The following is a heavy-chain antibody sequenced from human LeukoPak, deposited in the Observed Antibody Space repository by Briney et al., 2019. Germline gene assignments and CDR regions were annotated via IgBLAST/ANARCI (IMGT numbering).Heavy chain of an antibody. J-gene: IGHJ6*03. Sequence: PSETLSLTCTVSGASITFGTNYWSWVRQPAGKGLEWIGSIYYSGTTYYNPSLESRVTISVDTSKNQFSLKLSSVTAADTAVYYCARTAKYSSGWHAYYYYMDVWGKGTTVTVSS. CDR2: IYYSGTT. CDR1: GASITFGTNY. V-gene: IGHV4-39*07. CDR3: ARTAKYSSGWHAYYYYMDV. D-gene: IGHD6-19*01.